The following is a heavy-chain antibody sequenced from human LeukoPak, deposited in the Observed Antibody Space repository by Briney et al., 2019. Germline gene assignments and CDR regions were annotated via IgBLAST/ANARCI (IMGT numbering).Heavy chain of an antibody. CDR1: GXTFSSYS. J-gene: IGHJ4*02. D-gene: IGHD3-22*01. CDR3: ARDDSSGYYYVDY. CDR2: ISSSGTTI. Sequence: GGSLRLSCAASGXTFSSYSMNWVRQAPGKGLEWVSYISSSGTTIYYADSVKGRFTISRDNAKNSLYLQMNSLRAEDTAVYYCARDDSSGYYYVDYWGQGTLVTVSS. V-gene: IGHV3-48*04.